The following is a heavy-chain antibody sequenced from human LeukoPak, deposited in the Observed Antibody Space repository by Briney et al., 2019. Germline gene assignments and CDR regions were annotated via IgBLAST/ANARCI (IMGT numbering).Heavy chain of an antibody. CDR2: IRSKAYGETG. CDR1: GFSIRDYA. CDR3: SRALRRDRYRYYGMDV. D-gene: IGHD5-24*01. Sequence: GGSLRLSCTASGFSIRDYAMNWVRQAPGTGLEWLGFIRSKAYGETGEHAASVKYRFTISRDDSKNIAYLQMNSLKTDDTAVYYCSRALRRDRYRYYGMDVWGKGTTVTVSS. J-gene: IGHJ6*04. V-gene: IGHV3-49*04.